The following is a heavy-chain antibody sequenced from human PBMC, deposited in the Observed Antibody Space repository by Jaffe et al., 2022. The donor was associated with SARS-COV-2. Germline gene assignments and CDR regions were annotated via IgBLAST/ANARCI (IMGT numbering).Heavy chain of an antibody. J-gene: IGHJ6*03. CDR3: ACLGGYCSGGSPYYYYYMDV. D-gene: IGHD2-15*01. V-gene: IGHV4-39*01. CDR1: GGSISSSSYY. CDR2: IYYSGST. Sequence: QLQLQESGPGLVKPSETLSLTCTVSGGSISSSSYYWGWIRQPPGKGLEWIGSIYYSGSTYYNPSLKSRVTISVDTSKNQFSLKLSSVTAADTAVYYCACLGGYCSGGSPYYYYYMDVWGKGTTVTVSS.